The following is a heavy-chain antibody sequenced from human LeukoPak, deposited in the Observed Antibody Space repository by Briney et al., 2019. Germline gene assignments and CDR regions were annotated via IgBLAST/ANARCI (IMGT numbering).Heavy chain of an antibody. D-gene: IGHD4-17*01. CDR1: GGSISSSNW. CDR3: ARDVRNDYGDYVAAFDI. Sequence: SGTLSLTCAVSGGSISSSNWWSWVRQPPGKGLEWIGEIYHSGSTNYNPSLKSRVTISVDKSKNQFSLKLSSVTAADTAVYYCARDVRNDYGDYVAAFDIWGQGTMATVSS. CDR2: IYHSGST. J-gene: IGHJ3*02. V-gene: IGHV4-4*02.